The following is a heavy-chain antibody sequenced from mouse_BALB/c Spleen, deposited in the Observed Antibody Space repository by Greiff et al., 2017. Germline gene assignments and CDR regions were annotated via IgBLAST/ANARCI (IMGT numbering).Heavy chain of an antibody. J-gene: IGHJ3*01. CDR3: ARSRATMITTTFAY. Sequence: VQLKQSGTELVKPGASVKMSCKASGYTFTSYVMHWVKQKPGQGLEWIGYINPYNDGTKYNEKFKGKATLTSDKSSSTAYMELSSLTSEDSAVYYCARSRATMITTTFAYWGQGTLVTVSA. D-gene: IGHD2-4*01. CDR2: INPYNDGT. CDR1: GYTFTSYV. V-gene: IGHV1-14*01.